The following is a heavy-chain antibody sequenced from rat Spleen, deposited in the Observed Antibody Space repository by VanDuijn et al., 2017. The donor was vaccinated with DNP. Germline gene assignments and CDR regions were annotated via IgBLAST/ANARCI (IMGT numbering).Heavy chain of an antibody. CDR1: GFTFSDYY. CDR2: ITYDGSST. J-gene: IGHJ4*01. CDR3: VKHLDA. Sequence: EVQLVESGGGLVQPGRSLKLSCAASGFTFSDYYMAWVRQAPTKGLEWVATITYDGSSTYYRNSVKGRFTISRHNAENTVYLEMNSLRSEDTATYHCVKHLDAWGQGTSVTVSS. V-gene: IGHV5-22*01.